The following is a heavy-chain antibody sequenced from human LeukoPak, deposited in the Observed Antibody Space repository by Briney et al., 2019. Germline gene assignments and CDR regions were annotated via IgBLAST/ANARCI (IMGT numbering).Heavy chain of an antibody. D-gene: IGHD3-22*01. V-gene: IGHV4-38-2*02. CDR3: ARASYSYDINGWVPFDY. J-gene: IGHJ4*02. Sequence: PSETLSLTCTVSGYSISSGYYWGWIRQPPGKGLEWSGSIYHSGSTYYNPSLKSRVTISVDTSKNQFSLKLSSVTAADTAVYYCARASYSYDINGWVPFDYWGQGTLVTVSS. CDR1: GYSISSGYY. CDR2: IYHSGST.